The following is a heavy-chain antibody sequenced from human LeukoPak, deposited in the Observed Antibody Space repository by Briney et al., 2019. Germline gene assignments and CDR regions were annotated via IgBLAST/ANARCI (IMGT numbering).Heavy chain of an antibody. CDR2: IYYSGST. CDR1: GGSVSTYY. J-gene: IGHJ4*02. Sequence: PSETLSLTCTVSGGSVSTYYWSWIRQPPGKGLEWIGVIYYSGSTDFNPSLKSRVTTSVDTSKNQFSLKLSSVTAADTAVYYCARSILQSGGSCWYYFDYWGQGTLVTVSS. V-gene: IGHV4-59*02. CDR3: ARSILQSGGSCWYYFDY. D-gene: IGHD2-15*01.